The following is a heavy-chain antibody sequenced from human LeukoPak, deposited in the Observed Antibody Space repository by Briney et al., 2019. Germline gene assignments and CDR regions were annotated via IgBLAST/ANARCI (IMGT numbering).Heavy chain of an antibody. Sequence: GGSLRLSCAASGFTFSSYWMHWVRQAPGKGLVWVSHINSGGSSTTYADSVKGRFTVSRDNAQNSLSLQMNSLRVEDTAVYYCARDRQVHTSVDSVEYWGQGALVTVSS. CDR3: ARDRQVHTSVDSVEY. CDR1: GFTFSSYW. V-gene: IGHV3-74*01. D-gene: IGHD5-12*01. J-gene: IGHJ4*02. CDR2: INSGGSST.